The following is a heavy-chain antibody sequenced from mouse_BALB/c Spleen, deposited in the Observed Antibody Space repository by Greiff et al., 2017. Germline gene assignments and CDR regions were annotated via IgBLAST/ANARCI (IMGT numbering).Heavy chain of an antibody. D-gene: IGHD2-4*01. CDR2: ISYSGST. CDR1: GYSITSDYA. V-gene: IGHV3-2*02. CDR3: ASAYYDYDLYAMDY. Sequence: DVKLVESGPGLVKPSQSLSLTCTVTGYSITSDYAWNWIRQFPGNKLEWMGYISYSGSTSYNPSLKSRISITRDTSKNQFFLQLNSVTTEDTATYYCASAYYDYDLYAMDYWGQGTSVTVSS. J-gene: IGHJ4*01.